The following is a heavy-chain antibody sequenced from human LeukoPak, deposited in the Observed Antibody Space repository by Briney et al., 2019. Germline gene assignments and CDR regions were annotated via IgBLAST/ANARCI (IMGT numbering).Heavy chain of an antibody. D-gene: IGHD5-18*01. CDR2: IYYSGST. V-gene: IGHV4-39*07. CDR3: ARGVDTAMAKGHFDY. J-gene: IGHJ4*02. CDR1: GGSISSSSYY. Sequence: KPSETLSLTCTVSGGSISSSSYYWGWIRQPPGKGLEWIGSIYYSGSTYYNPSLKSRVTISVDTSKNQFSLKLSSVTAADTAVYYCARGVDTAMAKGHFDYWGQGTLVTVSS.